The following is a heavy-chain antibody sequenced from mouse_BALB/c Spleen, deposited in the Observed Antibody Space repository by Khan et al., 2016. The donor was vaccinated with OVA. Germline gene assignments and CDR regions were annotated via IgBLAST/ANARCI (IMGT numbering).Heavy chain of an antibody. Sequence: IQLQQSGAELVKPGASVRLSCKASGYTFTSYYLYWVKQRPGQGLEWIGDINPSNGGTNFNEKFKNKATLTVDKSSSTAYMQLSSLTSEDSAGYYCTRSGFGTFVYWGQGTLVTVSA. D-gene: IGHD1-1*02. J-gene: IGHJ3*01. CDR3: TRSGFGTFVY. CDR2: INPSNGGT. CDR1: GYTFTSYY. V-gene: IGHV1S81*02.